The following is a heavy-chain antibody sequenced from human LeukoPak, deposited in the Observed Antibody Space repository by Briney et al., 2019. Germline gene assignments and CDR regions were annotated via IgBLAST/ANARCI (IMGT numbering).Heavy chain of an antibody. CDR1: GGTFSSYA. CDR2: IIPIFGTA. Sequence: SVKVSCKASGGTFSSYAISWVRQAPGQGLEWMGGIIPIFGTANYAQKFQGRVTITAAESTSTAYMELSSLRSEDTAVYYCADHTGYDFWSGYYFSWGQGTLVTVSS. V-gene: IGHV1-69*13. J-gene: IGHJ4*02. D-gene: IGHD3-3*01. CDR3: ADHTGYDFWSGYYFS.